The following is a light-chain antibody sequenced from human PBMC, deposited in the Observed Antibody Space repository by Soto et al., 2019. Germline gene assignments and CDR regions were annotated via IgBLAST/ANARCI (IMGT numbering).Light chain of an antibody. Sequence: DIQMTQSPSTLSSSVGDRVTITCRASQSIDTWLAWFQQKPGKAPKILIYKASSLESGVPSRFSGSGSGKEFTLTISSLQPDDFATYYCQQYDTLRWTFGQGTKVEIK. CDR3: QQYDTLRWT. V-gene: IGKV1-5*03. J-gene: IGKJ1*01. CDR2: KAS. CDR1: QSIDTW.